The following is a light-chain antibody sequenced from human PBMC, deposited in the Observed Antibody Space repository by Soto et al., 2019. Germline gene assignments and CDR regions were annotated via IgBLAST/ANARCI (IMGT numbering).Light chain of an antibody. CDR1: SSNVGSYDL. Sequence: QSALTQPASVSGSPGQSITISCTGTSSNVGSYDLVSWYQQHPGKAPKVMIYEGSKRPSGVSNRFSCSKSGNTASLTISGLQAEDEADYYCCSYAGSRTLDVVFGGGTKLTVL. J-gene: IGLJ2*01. CDR2: EGS. V-gene: IGLV2-23*03. CDR3: CSYAGSRTLDVV.